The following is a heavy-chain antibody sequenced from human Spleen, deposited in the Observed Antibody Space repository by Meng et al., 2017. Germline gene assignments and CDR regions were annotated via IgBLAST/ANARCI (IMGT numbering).Heavy chain of an antibody. CDR3: ARSYGSGTYWYFDL. J-gene: IGHJ2*01. CDR2: IYHTGST. Sequence: QVELEESGPGRVGPSETLSLTCTVSGGSVSSGNYYWSWVRQPPGKGLEWIGFIYHTGSTDCNPSLKRRVTISVDTSNNHFSLKLTAVTAADTAVYYCARSYGSGTYWYFDLWGRGTLVTVSS. CDR1: GGSVSSGNYY. D-gene: IGHD3-10*01. V-gene: IGHV4-61*03.